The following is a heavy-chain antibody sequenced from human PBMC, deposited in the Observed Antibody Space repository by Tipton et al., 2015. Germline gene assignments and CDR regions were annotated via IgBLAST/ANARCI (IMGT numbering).Heavy chain of an antibody. CDR2: MYYSGST. CDR3: ARDRTVSHLYYYGIDV. V-gene: IGHV4-59*01. J-gene: IGHJ6*02. Sequence: TLSLTCTVSGGSISSYYWSWIRQPPGKGLEWIGYMYYSGSTNYNPSLKSRVTISLDTSKNHFSLNLTSVTAADTAVYYCARDRTVSHLYYYGIDVWGQGTTVTVSS. D-gene: IGHD3/OR15-3a*01. CDR1: GGSISSYY.